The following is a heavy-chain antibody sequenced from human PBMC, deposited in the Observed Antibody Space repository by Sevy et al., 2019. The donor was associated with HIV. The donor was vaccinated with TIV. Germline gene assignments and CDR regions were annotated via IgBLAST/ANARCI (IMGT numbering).Heavy chain of an antibody. Sequence: SETLSLTCTVSGGSISSGGYYWSWIRQHPGKGLEWIGYIYYSGSTYYNPSLKSRVTISVDTSKNQFSLKLGSVTAADTAVYYCASSTTWIQLPGSYYYGMDVWGQGTTVTVSS. D-gene: IGHD5-18*01. V-gene: IGHV4-31*03. CDR3: ASSTTWIQLPGSYYYGMDV. CDR1: GGSISSGGYY. CDR2: IYYSGST. J-gene: IGHJ6*02.